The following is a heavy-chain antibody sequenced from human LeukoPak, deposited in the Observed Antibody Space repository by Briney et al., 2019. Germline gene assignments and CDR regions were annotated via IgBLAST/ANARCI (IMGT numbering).Heavy chain of an antibody. D-gene: IGHD3-16*01. J-gene: IGHJ3*02. CDR1: GGSISSYY. Sequence: SETLSLTCTVSGGSISSYYWSWIRQPPGKGLEWIGYIYYSGSTNYNPSLKSRVTISVDTSKNQFSLKLSSVTAADTAVYYCARPNPGGDALDIWGQGTMVTVSS. CDR2: IYYSGST. V-gene: IGHV4-59*01. CDR3: ARPNPGGDALDI.